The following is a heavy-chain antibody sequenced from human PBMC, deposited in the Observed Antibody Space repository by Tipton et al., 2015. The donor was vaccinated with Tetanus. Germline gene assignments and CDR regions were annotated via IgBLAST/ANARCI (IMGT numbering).Heavy chain of an antibody. D-gene: IGHD3-22*01. J-gene: IGHJ4*02. CDR1: GYTFTSYD. Sequence: QLVQSGAEVKKPGASVKVSCKASGYTFTSYDINWVRQATGQGLEWMGWMNPNSGNTGYAQKFQGRVTMTRNTSISTAYMELSSLRSEDTAVYYGARGPRPYYYDSSGYFAWGQGTLVTVSS. V-gene: IGHV1-8*01. CDR2: MNPNSGNT. CDR3: ARGPRPYYYDSSGYFA.